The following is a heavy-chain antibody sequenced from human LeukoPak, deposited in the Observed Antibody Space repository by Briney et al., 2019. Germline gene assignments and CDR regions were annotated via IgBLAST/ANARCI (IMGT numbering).Heavy chain of an antibody. J-gene: IGHJ4*02. D-gene: IGHD3-10*01. Sequence: PGGSLRLSCAASGFTFSDYYMNWIRQAPGKGLEWVSVISGSGGSTYYADSVKGRFTISRDNSKNTLYLQMNSLRAEDTAVYYCAKGPVVRGVNYFDYWGQGTLVTVSS. CDR1: GFTFSDYY. CDR2: ISGSGGST. V-gene: IGHV3-23*01. CDR3: AKGPVVRGVNYFDY.